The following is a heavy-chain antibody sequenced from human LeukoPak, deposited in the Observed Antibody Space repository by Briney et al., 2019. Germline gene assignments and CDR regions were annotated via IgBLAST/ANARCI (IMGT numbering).Heavy chain of an antibody. Sequence: SETLSLTCTVSGGSISSSSYYWGWIRQPPGKGLGWIGSIYYSGSTYYNPSLKSRVTISVDTSKNQFSLKLSSVTAADTAVYYCARKGGPYSGSYRYWGQGTLVTVSS. CDR3: ARKGGPYSGSYRY. CDR2: IYYSGST. CDR1: GGSISSSSYY. V-gene: IGHV4-39*07. J-gene: IGHJ4*02. D-gene: IGHD1-26*01.